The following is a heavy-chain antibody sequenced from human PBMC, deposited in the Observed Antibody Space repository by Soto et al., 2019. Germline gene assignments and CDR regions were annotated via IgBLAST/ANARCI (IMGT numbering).Heavy chain of an antibody. CDR2: IHSSGTF. CDR3: ARDNIVSKGYGMDV. D-gene: IGHD5-12*01. J-gene: IGHJ6*02. V-gene: IGHV4-4*07. CDR1: GASISNAY. Sequence: SETLSLTCTVSGASISNAYWSWIRQAAGKRLEWIGRIHSSGTFNYNPSLKSRVSISRDTSKNQVSLKLSSVTAADTAVYYCARDNIVSKGYGMDVWGQGTTVTVSS.